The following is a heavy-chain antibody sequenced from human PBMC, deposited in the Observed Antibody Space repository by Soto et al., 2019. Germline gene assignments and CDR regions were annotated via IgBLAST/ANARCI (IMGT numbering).Heavy chain of an antibody. D-gene: IGHD3-16*01. CDR3: ASVGAWALRNLDY. J-gene: IGHJ4*02. CDR1: GYTFRYDD. CDR2: MNPNSGNT. V-gene: IGHV1-8*01. Sequence: GASVKVSCKASGYTFRYDDIIWVRQATGQGLEWMGWMNPNSGNTGYAQKFQGRITMTRNTSISTAYMEMNSLTSEDTAVYYCASVGAWALRNLDYWGQGTRVTVSS.